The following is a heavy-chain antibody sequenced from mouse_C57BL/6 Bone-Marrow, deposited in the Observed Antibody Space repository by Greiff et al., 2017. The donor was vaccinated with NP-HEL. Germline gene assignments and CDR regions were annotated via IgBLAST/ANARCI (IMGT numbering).Heavy chain of an antibody. CDR3: ARGGWLPPWFAY. CDR1: GFTFSSYA. Sequence: EVQGVESGGGLVKPGGSLKLSCAASGFTFSSYAMSWVRQTPEKRLEWVATISDGGSYTYYPDNVKGRFTISRDNAKNNLYLQMSHLKSEDTAMYYCARGGWLPPWFAYWGQGTLVTVSA. D-gene: IGHD2-3*01. J-gene: IGHJ3*01. CDR2: ISDGGSYT. V-gene: IGHV5-4*01.